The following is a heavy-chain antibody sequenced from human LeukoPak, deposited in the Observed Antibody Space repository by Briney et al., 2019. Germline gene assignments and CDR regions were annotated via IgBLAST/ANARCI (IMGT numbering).Heavy chain of an antibody. J-gene: IGHJ4*02. D-gene: IGHD3-3*01. Sequence: SETLSLTCTVSGGSISSGGFYWSWIRQPPGKGLEWIGYIYHSGSTYYNPSLKSRVTISVDRSKNQFSLKLSSVTAADTAVYYCARDLGFWSGYLVDWGQGTLVTVSS. CDR3: ARDLGFWSGYLVD. CDR1: GGSISSGGFY. CDR2: IYHSGST. V-gene: IGHV4-30-2*01.